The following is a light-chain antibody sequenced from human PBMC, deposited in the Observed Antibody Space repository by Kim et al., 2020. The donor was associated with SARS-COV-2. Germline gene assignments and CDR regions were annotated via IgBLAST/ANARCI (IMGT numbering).Light chain of an antibody. V-gene: IGLV3-1*01. CDR2: EDT. CDR1: KLGDKY. Sequence: SVSPGQTASITCSGDKLGDKYACWYQQKPGQSPVLVIYEDTKRPSGTPERFSGSNSGNTATLTIRGTQAMDEADYYCQAWDSSTGVFGTGTKVTVL. CDR3: QAWDSSTGV. J-gene: IGLJ1*01.